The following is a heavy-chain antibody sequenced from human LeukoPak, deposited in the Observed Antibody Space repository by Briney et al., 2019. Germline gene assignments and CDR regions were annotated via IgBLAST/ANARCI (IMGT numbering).Heavy chain of an antibody. CDR2: ISYDGSNK. Sequence: GGSLRLSCAASGFTFSSYAMHWVRQAPGKGLEWVAVISYDGSNKKYGDSVKGRFTISRDNSKNTLYLQMNSLRAEDTAVYYCAKDLSPTVTTQEKDYWGQGTLVTVSS. J-gene: IGHJ4*02. CDR1: GFTFSSYA. V-gene: IGHV3-30*04. CDR3: AKDLSPTVTTQEKDY. D-gene: IGHD4-17*01.